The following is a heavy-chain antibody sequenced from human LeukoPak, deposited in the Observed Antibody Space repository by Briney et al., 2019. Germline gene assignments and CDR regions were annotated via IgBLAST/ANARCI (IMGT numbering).Heavy chain of an antibody. CDR2: IYPGDSDT. J-gene: IGHJ4*02. D-gene: IGHD2-21*01. Sequence: GESLKISCKGSGYSFTSYWIGWVRQMPGKGLAWMGIIYPGDSDTRYSPSFQGRVTISADKSITTAYLQWSSLKASDTAMYYCARRLHGDSSPNFDYWGQGTLVTVSS. CDR1: GYSFTSYW. CDR3: ARRLHGDSSPNFDY. V-gene: IGHV5-51*01.